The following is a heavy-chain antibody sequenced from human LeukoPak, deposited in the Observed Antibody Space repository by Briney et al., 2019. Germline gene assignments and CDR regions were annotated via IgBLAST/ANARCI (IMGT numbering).Heavy chain of an antibody. CDR2: INPSGGST. D-gene: IGHD3-3*01. CDR1: GYTFTSYY. J-gene: IGHJ3*02. Sequence: ASVKVSCKASGYTFTSYYMHWVRQAPGQGLEWMGIINPSGGSTSYAQKFQGRVTMTRDTSTSTVYMELSSLRSEDTAVYCCARGILQYYDFWSGCRNCRNAFDIWGQGTMVTVSS. CDR3: ARGILQYYDFWSGCRNCRNAFDI. V-gene: IGHV1-46*01.